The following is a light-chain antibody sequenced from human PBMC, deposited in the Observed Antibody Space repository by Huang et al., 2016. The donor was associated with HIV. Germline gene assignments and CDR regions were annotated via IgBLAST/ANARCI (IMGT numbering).Light chain of an antibody. CDR3: PQFNNWPPA. CDR2: EAS. Sequence: ETLMTQFPATLSVSPGERATLSCRGSQNVRNNLAWYQQKPGQAPRPRVYEASSRATGVPGRFSANGSGIDFTLTIRSLQAEDFAVYYCPQFNNWPPAFGGGTTVEIK. V-gene: IGKV3-15*01. CDR1: QNVRNN. J-gene: IGKJ4*01.